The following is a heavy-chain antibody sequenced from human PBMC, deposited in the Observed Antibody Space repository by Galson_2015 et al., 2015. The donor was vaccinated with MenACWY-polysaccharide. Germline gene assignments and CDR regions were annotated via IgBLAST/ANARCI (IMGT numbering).Heavy chain of an antibody. Sequence: SLRLSCAASGFTFSSYAMNWVRQAPGKGLEWVSGISGGGGGTNYADSVKGRFTISRDNSKNTLYLQMNSLRAEDTAGYYCAKCWYSVYYDMDVWGQGTTVTVSS. V-gene: IGHV3-23*01. CDR2: ISGGGGGT. J-gene: IGHJ6*02. D-gene: IGHD1-26*01. CDR3: AKCWYSVYYDMDV. CDR1: GFTFSSYA.